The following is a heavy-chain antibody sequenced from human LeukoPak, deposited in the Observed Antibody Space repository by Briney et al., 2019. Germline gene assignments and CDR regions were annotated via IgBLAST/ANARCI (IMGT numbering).Heavy chain of an antibody. CDR2: INSDGSST. D-gene: IGHD2-2*01. V-gene: IGHV3-74*01. CDR3: ARIGVPAASPFYY. J-gene: IGHJ4*02. Sequence: PGGSLRLSCAASGFTFSSYWMHWVRQAPGKGLVWVSRINSDGSSTSYADSVKGRFTICRDNAKNTLYLQMNSLRADDTAVYYCARIGVPAASPFYYWGQGTMVTVSS. CDR1: GFTFSSYW.